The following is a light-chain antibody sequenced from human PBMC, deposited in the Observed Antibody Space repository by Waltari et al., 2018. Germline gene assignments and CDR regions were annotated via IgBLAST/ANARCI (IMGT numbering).Light chain of an antibody. CDR3: MQALQTPYT. CDR1: QSLLHNNGYNY. CDR2: LGS. Sequence: DIVMTQSPLSLPVTPGEPASISCRSSQSLLHNNGYNYLDWYLQKPGQSPQLLIYLGSNRASGVPDRFSGSGSGTDFTLKISRVEAEDVGVYYCMQALQTPYTFGQGTQLEIK. J-gene: IGKJ2*01. V-gene: IGKV2-28*01.